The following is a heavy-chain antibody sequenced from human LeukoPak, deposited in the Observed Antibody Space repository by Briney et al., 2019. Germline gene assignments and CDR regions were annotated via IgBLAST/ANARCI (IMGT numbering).Heavy chain of an antibody. V-gene: IGHV5-51*01. Sequence: GESLEISCKGSRYSFTSYWIGWVRQMPGKGLEWMGIIYPGDAESRYSPYFRGQVTISDDKSISTAYLQWSSLKASNTAIYYCGRGELWLDYWGQGTLVTVSS. D-gene: IGHD3-16*01. CDR3: GRGELWLDY. J-gene: IGHJ4*02. CDR2: IYPGDAES. CDR1: RYSFTSYW.